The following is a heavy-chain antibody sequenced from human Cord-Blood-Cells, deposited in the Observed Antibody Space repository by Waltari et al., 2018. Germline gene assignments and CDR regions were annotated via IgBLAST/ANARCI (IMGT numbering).Heavy chain of an antibody. D-gene: IGHD2-15*01. CDR2: IYYSGST. J-gene: IGHJ5*02. CDR3: ARENARYCSGGSCYSHSWFDP. Sequence: QVQLQESGPGLVKPSETLSLTCTVSGGSISSYYWSWIRQPPGKGLEWIGYIYYSGSTNYNPSLKSRVTISVDTSKNQFSLKLSSVTAADTAVYYCARENARYCSGGSCYSHSWFDPWGQGTLVTVSS. CDR1: GGSISSYY. V-gene: IGHV4-59*01.